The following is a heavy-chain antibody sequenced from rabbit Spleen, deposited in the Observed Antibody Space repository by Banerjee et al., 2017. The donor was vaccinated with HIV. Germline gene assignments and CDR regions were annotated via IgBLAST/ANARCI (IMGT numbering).Heavy chain of an antibody. V-gene: IGHV1S45*01. Sequence: QEQLVESGGGLVQPEGSLALTCKASGFSFSSSDYICWVRQAPGKGLEWISCIAGSSSGFTYSATWAKGRFTISRTSSTTVTLQMTSLTAADTATYFCARDLAGVIGWNFYLWGPGTLVTVS. D-gene: IGHD4-1*01. J-gene: IGHJ4*01. CDR2: IAGSSSGFT. CDR1: GFSFSSSDY. CDR3: ARDLAGVIGWNFYL.